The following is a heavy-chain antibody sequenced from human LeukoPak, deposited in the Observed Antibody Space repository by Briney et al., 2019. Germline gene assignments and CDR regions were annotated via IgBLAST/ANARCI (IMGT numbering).Heavy chain of an antibody. Sequence: GASVNVSCKASGYSFTSYGIGWVRQAPGQGLEWMGWLSVYNGHTSYAQKFQGVFTMTTDTSTGTAYMELRSLRSDDTAVYYCARLLVTEYKSGWYGHNFDYWGQGTQVTVSS. CDR1: GYSFTSYG. V-gene: IGHV1-18*01. D-gene: IGHD6-19*01. CDR3: ARLLVTEYKSGWYGHNFDY. J-gene: IGHJ4*02. CDR2: LSVYNGHT.